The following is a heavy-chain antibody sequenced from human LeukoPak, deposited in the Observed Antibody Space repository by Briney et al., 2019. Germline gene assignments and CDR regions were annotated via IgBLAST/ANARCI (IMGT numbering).Heavy chain of an antibody. CDR2: INPNSGGT. V-gene: IGHV1-2*02. CDR3: ARELGYCSSTSCYEYYYYGMDV. CDR1: GYTFTGYY. D-gene: IGHD2-2*01. Sequence: ASVKVSCKASGYTFTGYYMHWVRQAPGQGLEWMGWINPNSGGTNYAQKFQGRVTMTRDTSISTAYMELSRLRSDDTAVYYCARELGYCSSTSCYEYYYYGMDVWGQGTTVTVSS. J-gene: IGHJ6*02.